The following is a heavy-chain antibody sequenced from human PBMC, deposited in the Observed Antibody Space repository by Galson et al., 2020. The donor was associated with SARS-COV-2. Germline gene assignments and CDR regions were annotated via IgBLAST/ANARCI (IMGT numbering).Heavy chain of an antibody. CDR2: INPSGGST. J-gene: IGHJ6*02. CDR1: GYTFTSYY. D-gene: IGHD1-1*01. V-gene: IGHV1-46*01. Sequence: ASVKVSCKASGYTFTSYYMHWVRQAPGQGLEWMGIINPSGGSTSYAQKFRGRVTMTRDTSTSTVYMELSSLRSEDTAVYYCARDFTGTTSRYYYYGMDVWGQGTTVTVSS. CDR3: ARDFTGTTSRYYYYGMDV.